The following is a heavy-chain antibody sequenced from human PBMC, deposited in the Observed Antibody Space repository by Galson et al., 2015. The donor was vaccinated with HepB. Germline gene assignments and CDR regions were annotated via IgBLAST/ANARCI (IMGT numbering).Heavy chain of an antibody. CDR3: TTEDTWPAATDY. D-gene: IGHD2-2*01. CDR2: IKSKTGGGTT. V-gene: IGHV3-15*01. Sequence: SLRLSCAASGFTFSNAWMSWVRQAPGKGLEWVGRIKSKTGGGTTDYAAPVKGRFTISRDDSKNTLYLQMNSLKTEDTAVYYCTTEDTWPAATDYWGQGTLVTVSS. CDR1: GFTFSNAW. J-gene: IGHJ4*02.